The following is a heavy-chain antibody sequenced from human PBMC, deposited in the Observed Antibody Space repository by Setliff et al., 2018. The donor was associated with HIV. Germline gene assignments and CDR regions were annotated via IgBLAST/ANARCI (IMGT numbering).Heavy chain of an antibody. D-gene: IGHD1-26*01. V-gene: IGHV4-59*08. CDR1: SVSFSSYS. CDR3: ARHRPWEVDVFDI. Sequence: SETLSLTCTVSSVSFSSYSWTWIRQPPGKGLEWIGYLSYSGSTSYNPSLKSRVAISLDTSTSKNQFSLKLTSVTAADTAVYYCARHRPWEVDVFDIWGQGTMVTVSS. J-gene: IGHJ3*02. CDR2: LSYSGST.